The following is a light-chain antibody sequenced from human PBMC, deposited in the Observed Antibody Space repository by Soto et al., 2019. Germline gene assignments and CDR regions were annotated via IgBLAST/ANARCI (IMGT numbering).Light chain of an antibody. CDR3: QQYNSYPLT. CDR1: QSISTW. CDR2: EAS. Sequence: DIQMTQSPSTLSASVGDRLTITCRASQSISTWLAWYQQKPGKAPNVLIYEASRLETGVPSRFGGSGSGTEFTLTISSLQPDDFATYYCQQYNSYPLTFGGGTKVEIK. V-gene: IGKV1-5*03. J-gene: IGKJ4*01.